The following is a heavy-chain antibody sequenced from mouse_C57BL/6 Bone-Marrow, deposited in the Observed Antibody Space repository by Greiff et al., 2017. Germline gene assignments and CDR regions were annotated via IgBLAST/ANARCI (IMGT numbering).Heavy chain of an antibody. J-gene: IGHJ4*01. D-gene: IGHD1-1*01. CDR1: GFTFTDYY. V-gene: IGHV1-36*01. CDR2: VYPYNGGT. CDR3: AREGSSSQGYDMDD. Sequence: EVKLLESGPVLVKPGPSVKISCKASGFTFTDYYMHWVKQSHGKSLEWIGLVYPYNGGTSYNQKFKGKATLTVDTSSSTAYMELNSLTSEDSEVYDGAREGSSSQGYDMDDWGKGTSVTVSS.